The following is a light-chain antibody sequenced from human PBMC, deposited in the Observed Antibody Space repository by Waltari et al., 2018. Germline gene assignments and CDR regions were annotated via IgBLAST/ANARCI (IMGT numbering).Light chain of an antibody. Sequence: QSALTQPPSAPGSPGQSVTISCTGTGSGGSVSWYQQLPGKAPKLLIYEVSKRPSGVPDRFSGSKSGNTASPTVSGLQAEDEGDYYCSSDAVSNNFYDFGSGTKVTVL. CDR3: SSDAVSNNFYD. CDR1: GSGGS. CDR2: EVS. J-gene: IGLJ1*01. V-gene: IGLV2-8*01.